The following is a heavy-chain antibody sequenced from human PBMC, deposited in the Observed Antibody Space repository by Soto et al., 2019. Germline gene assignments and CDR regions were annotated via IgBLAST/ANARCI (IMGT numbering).Heavy chain of an antibody. CDR1: GFTFSDYA. Sequence: TGGSLRLSCAVSGFTFSDYAMTWVRQAPGKGLEWVATISGSGISTHYADSVKGRFTVSRDNSKNTLYLQMNSLRAEDTAVYNCAKEPVGPDWYFDLWGRGTLVT. CDR3: AKEPVGPDWYFDL. CDR2: ISGSGIST. V-gene: IGHV3-23*01. J-gene: IGHJ2*01.